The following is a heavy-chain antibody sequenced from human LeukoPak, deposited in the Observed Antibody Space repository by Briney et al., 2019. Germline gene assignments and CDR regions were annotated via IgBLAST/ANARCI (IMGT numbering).Heavy chain of an antibody. Sequence: GGSLRLSCAASGFTFSSYAMSWVRQAPGKGLEWVSYISSSSSTIYYVDSVKGRFTISRDNAKNSLYLQMNSLRDEDTAVYYCARDFNADFQKWGQGTLVTVSS. V-gene: IGHV3-48*02. CDR1: GFTFSSYA. J-gene: IGHJ1*01. CDR3: ARDFNADFQK. CDR2: ISSSSSTI.